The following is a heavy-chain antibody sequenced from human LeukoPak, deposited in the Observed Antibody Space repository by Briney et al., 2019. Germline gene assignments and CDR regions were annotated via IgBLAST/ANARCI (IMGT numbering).Heavy chain of an antibody. D-gene: IGHD2-2*01. V-gene: IGHV4-30-2*01. Sequence: PSETLSLTCTVSGGSISSGGYYWSWIRQPPGKGLEWIGYIYHSESTYYNPSLKSRVTISVDRSKNQFSLKLSSVTAADTAVYYCARVSGYCSSTSCSEFDYWGQGTLVTVSS. CDR2: IYHSEST. CDR3: ARVSGYCSSTSCSEFDY. J-gene: IGHJ4*02. CDR1: GGSISSGGYY.